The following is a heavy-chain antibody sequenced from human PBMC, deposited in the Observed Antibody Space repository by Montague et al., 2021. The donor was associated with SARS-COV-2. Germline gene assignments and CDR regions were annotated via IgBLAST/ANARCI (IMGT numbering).Heavy chain of an antibody. CDR1: GGSISSYY. J-gene: IGHJ4*02. CDR3: ARDSHYYDSSGRFDY. D-gene: IGHD3-22*01. Sequence: SETLSLTCTVSGGSISSYYWSWIRQPPGKGLEWIGYIYYSGSTNXNPSLKSRVTISVDTSKNQFSLKLSSVTAADTAVYYCARDSHYYDSSGRFDYWGQGTLVTVSS. CDR2: IYYSGST. V-gene: IGHV4-59*13.